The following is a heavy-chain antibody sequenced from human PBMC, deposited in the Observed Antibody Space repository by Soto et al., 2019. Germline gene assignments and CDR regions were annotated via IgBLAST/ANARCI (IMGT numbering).Heavy chain of an antibody. CDR3: ARDTTDIVVVPAASSWFDP. CDR1: GFTFSGYS. V-gene: IGHV3-11*01. D-gene: IGHD2-2*01. CDR2: ISSSGSTI. J-gene: IGHJ5*02. Sequence: GGSRRLSWAASGFTFSGYSMSWVRQAPGKGLEWVSYISSSGSTIYYADSVKGRFTISRDNAKNSLYLQMNSLRAEDTAVYYCARDTTDIVVVPAASSWFDPWGQGTLVTVSS.